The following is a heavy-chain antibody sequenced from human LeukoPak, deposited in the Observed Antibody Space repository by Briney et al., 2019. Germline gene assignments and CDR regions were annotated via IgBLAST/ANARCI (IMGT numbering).Heavy chain of an antibody. CDR2: MNPSSGNT. V-gene: IGHV1-8*02. J-gene: IGHJ4*02. CDR3: AREHIAVAGMLIS. Sequence: ASVKVSCKASGGTFSSYAISWVRQAPGQGLEWMGWMNPSSGNTGYAQKFQGRVTMTRNTSISTAYMELSSLRSEDTAVYYCAREHIAVAGMLISWGQGTLVTVSS. D-gene: IGHD6-19*01. CDR1: GGTFSSYA.